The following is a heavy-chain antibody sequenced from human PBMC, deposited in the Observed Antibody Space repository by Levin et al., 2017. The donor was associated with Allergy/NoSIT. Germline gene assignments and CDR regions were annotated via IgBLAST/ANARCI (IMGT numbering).Heavy chain of an antibody. D-gene: IGHD1-1*01. CDR3: ARDEDNWNDEQALDY. Sequence: GESLKISCKASGYTFTSYGISWVRQAPGQGLEWMGWISAYNGNTNYAQKLQGRVTMTTDTSTSTAYMELRSLRSDDTAVYYCARDEDNWNDEQALDYWGQGTLVTVSS. V-gene: IGHV1-18*01. CDR1: GYTFTSYG. J-gene: IGHJ4*02. CDR2: ISAYNGNT.